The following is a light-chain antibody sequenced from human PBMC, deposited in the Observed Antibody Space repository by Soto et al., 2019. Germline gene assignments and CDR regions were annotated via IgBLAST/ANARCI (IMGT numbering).Light chain of an antibody. CDR3: PAWNDTLKVYV. J-gene: IGLJ1*01. V-gene: IGLV1-36*01. CDR2: YDD. CDR1: SSNIGNNA. Sequence: QSVLTQPPSVSEAPRQRVTISCSGSSSNIGNNAVNWYQQLPGKAPKLLIYYDDLLPSGVSDRFSGSKSGTSASLAISGLKSEDEADYYCPAWNDTLKVYVFGTGTK.